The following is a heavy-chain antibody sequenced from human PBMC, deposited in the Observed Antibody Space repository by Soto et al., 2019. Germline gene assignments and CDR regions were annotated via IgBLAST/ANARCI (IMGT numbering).Heavy chain of an antibody. CDR3: ASNAFDY. J-gene: IGHJ4*02. Sequence: QVQFLQSGAELKKPGASVKVSCKTSGYIFSDYPIHWVRQAPGRGLEWVAWINTGNGTTRYSPRLQGRVTLRTDTSASTVNMHLTGLRIEDTAVYYWASNAFDYWGQGTMVAVS. CDR1: GYIFSDYP. V-gene: IGHV1-3*04. CDR2: INTGNGTT.